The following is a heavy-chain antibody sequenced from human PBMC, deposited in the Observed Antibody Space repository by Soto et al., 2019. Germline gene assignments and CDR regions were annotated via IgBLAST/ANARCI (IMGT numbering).Heavy chain of an antibody. Sequence: EVQLVESGGGLVQPGGSLRLSCAGSGFTFTSHGMNWVRQAPGKGLEWVSHITSGSSSKYYAESVKGRFTISRDNAKKSVYLQMNSLRDEDTAVYYCVRDLGCISTSCHAHFDFWGQGTLVTVSS. J-gene: IGHJ4*02. D-gene: IGHD2-2*01. V-gene: IGHV3-48*02. CDR1: GFTFTSHG. CDR2: ITSGSSSK. CDR3: VRDLGCISTSCHAHFDF.